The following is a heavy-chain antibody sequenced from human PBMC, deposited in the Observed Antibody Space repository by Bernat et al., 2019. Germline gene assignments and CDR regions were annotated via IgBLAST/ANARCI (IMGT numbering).Heavy chain of an antibody. CDR2: IKSRTDGGTT. Sequence: EVQLVESGGGLVKPGGSLRLSCAASGFTFSNAWMNWVRQASGKGLEWVGRIKSRTDGGTTDYAAPVTDRFTISRDDSKNTLYLQMNSLKTEDTAVYYCWYGSSWDHYYYYGMDVWGQGTTVTVSS. D-gene: IGHD3-10*01. J-gene: IGHJ6*02. CDR3: WYGSSWDHYYYYGMDV. CDR1: GFTFSNAW. V-gene: IGHV3-15*07.